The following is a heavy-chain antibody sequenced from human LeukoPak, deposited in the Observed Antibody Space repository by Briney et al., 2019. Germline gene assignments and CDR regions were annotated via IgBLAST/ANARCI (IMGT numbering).Heavy chain of an antibody. CDR2: IYHSGSA. D-gene: IGHD2-15*01. CDR3: ARDQYCSGGSCVYYYYYYMDV. J-gene: IGHJ6*03. CDR1: GGSINSSSYY. V-gene: IGHV4-39*07. Sequence: PSETLSLTCTVSGGSINSSSYYWGWIRQPPGKGLEWIGSIYHSGSAYYNPSLRSRVTISVDTSKNQFSLKLSSVTAADTAVYYCARDQYCSGGSCVYYYYYYMDVWGKGTTVTVSS.